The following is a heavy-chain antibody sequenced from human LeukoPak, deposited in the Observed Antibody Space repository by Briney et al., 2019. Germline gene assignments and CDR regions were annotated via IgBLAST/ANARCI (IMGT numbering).Heavy chain of an antibody. D-gene: IGHD3-22*01. J-gene: IGHJ4*02. CDR1: GFTVSSSY. CDR2: IYSGGST. CDR3: ATEGQYYDSSGYPTWTFDS. V-gene: IGHV3-66*02. Sequence: GGSLRLSCAASGFTVSSSYMSWVRQAPGKGLEWVSVIYSGGSTYYADSVKGRFTTSRDNSKNTLYLQMNSLRAEDTAVYYCATEGQYYDSSGYPTWTFDSWGQGTLVTVSS.